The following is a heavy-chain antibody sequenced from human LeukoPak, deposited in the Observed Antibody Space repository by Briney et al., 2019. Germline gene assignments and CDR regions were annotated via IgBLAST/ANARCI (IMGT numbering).Heavy chain of an antibody. CDR1: GFTFSSSG. CDR3: AKEASSSWHQLDS. CDR2: FTGTPST. Sequence: GGSLRLSCAASGFTFSSSGMSWVRQAPGKGLEWVSTFTGTPSTYYADSVKGRFTISRDNSKSTLYLQMNSLRADDTAVYYCAKEASSSWHQLDSWGPGSLVTVSS. V-gene: IGHV3-23*01. D-gene: IGHD6-13*01. J-gene: IGHJ4*02.